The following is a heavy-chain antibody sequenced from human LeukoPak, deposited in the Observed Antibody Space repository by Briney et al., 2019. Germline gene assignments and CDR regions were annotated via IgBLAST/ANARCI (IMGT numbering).Heavy chain of an antibody. CDR1: GGSISSYY. Sequence: SETLSLTCTVSGGSISSYYWSWIRQPPGKGLEWIGYIYYSGSTNYNPSLKSRVTISVDTSKNQFSLKLSSVTAADTAVYYCARLRDSSGYYFRRGYYYGMDVWGQGTTVTVSS. CDR3: ARLRDSSGYYFRRGYYYGMDV. CDR2: IYYSGST. J-gene: IGHJ6*02. D-gene: IGHD3-22*01. V-gene: IGHV4-59*08.